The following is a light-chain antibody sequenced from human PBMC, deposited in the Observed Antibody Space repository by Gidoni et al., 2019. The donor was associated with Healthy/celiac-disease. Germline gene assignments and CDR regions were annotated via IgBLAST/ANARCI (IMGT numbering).Light chain of an antibody. Sequence: DIQMTQSPPTLSAFVGDRVTITCRASQSISSWLAWYQQKPGKAPKLLIAKASTLESGVPSRFGSSGAGAEFALTISSLQPDDFATYYCKHYSSYSWTFGQGTKVEIK. V-gene: IGKV1-5*03. CDR1: QSISSW. CDR3: KHYSSYSWT. J-gene: IGKJ1*01. CDR2: KAS.